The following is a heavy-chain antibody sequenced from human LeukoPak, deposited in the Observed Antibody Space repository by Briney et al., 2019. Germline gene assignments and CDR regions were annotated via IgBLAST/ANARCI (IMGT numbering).Heavy chain of an antibody. CDR2: ISNDGSNK. J-gene: IGHJ6*04. D-gene: IGHD3-10*02. CDR3: AELGITMIGGV. CDR1: GFQFSTYG. V-gene: IGHV3-30*18. Sequence: GMSLRLSCAASGFQFSTYGMHWVRQAPGKGLEWVAAISNDGSNKFYTDSVKGRFTISRDNPKSTMNLQMNSLRAEDTAVYYCAELGITMIGGVWGKGTTVTISS.